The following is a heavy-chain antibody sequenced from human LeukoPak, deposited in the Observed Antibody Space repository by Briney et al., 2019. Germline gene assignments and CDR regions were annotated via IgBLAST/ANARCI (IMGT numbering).Heavy chain of an antibody. CDR1: GGSISSGRYW. J-gene: IGHJ2*01. V-gene: IGHV4-31*03. D-gene: IGHD3-3*01. Sequence: TSETLSPTCTVSGGSISSGRYWRSWIRQHPGKGLEWIGYVYSSGSTYYSPSLRSRLSMSVDTSKNQFSLNLRSATAADTAVYYCARAILTASGSVWYFDLWGRGTLVTVSS. CDR3: ARAILTASGSVWYFDL. CDR2: VYSSGST.